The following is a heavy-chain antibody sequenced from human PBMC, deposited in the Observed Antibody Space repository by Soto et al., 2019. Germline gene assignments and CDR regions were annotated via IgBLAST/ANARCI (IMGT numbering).Heavy chain of an antibody. D-gene: IGHD3-3*01. CDR1: GFTFSDYY. Sequence: LRLSCAASGFTFSDYYMSWIRQAPGKGLEWVSYITGSGTTIYYADSVKGRFTISRDNAHKSMYLQMNSLIGEDTAVYYCVRDQSSALDGPLDYGGKEPLVTVSS. CDR2: ITGSGTTI. V-gene: IGHV3-11*01. J-gene: IGHJ4*02. CDR3: VRDQSSALDGPLDY.